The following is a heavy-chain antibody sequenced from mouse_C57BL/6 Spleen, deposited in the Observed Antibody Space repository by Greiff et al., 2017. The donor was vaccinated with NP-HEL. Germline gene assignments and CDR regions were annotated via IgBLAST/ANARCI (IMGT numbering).Heavy chain of an antibody. Sequence: QVQLQQSGAELVRPGASVTLSCKASGYTFTDYEMHWVKQTPVHGLEWIGAIDPETGGTAYNQKFKGKAILTADKSSSTAYMELRSLTSEDSAVYYCTRLGTPVVSGFDYWGQGTTLTVSS. J-gene: IGHJ2*01. V-gene: IGHV1-15*01. D-gene: IGHD1-1*01. CDR3: TRLGTPVVSGFDY. CDR1: GYTFTDYE. CDR2: IDPETGGT.